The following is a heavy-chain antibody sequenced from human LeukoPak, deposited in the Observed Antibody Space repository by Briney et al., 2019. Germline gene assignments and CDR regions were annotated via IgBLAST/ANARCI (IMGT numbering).Heavy chain of an antibody. V-gene: IGHV3-23*01. CDR1: GFTFSSYW. CDR3: AKDHASGQQLGLPNDAFDI. CDR2: ISGSGGST. Sequence: PGGSLRLSCAASGFTFSSYWMHWVRQAPGKGLEWVSAISGSGGSTYYADSVKGRFTISRDNSKNTLYLQMNSLRAEDTAVYYCAKDHASGQQLGLPNDAFDIWGKGTTVTVSS. D-gene: IGHD6-13*01. J-gene: IGHJ3*02.